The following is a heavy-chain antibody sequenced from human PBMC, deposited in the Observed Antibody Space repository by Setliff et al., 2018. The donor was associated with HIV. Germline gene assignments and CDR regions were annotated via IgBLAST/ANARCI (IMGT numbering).Heavy chain of an antibody. CDR1: GGSFSGYY. J-gene: IGHJ4*02. CDR3: ARLTTTYYYDSSAYYHPV. D-gene: IGHD3-22*01. Sequence: TSETLSLTCAVYGGSFSGYYWSWIRQPPGKGLEWIGEINHSGSTNSNPSLKSRVTISVDTSKNQFSLKLSSVTAADTAVFYCARLTTTYYYDSSAYYHPVWGQGTLVTVSS. V-gene: IGHV4-34*01. CDR2: INHSGST.